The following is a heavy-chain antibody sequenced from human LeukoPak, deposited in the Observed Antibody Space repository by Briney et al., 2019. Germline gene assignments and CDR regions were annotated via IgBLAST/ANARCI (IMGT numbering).Heavy chain of an antibody. V-gene: IGHV3-72*01. D-gene: IGHD3-10*01. CDR3: ARGLRGEVDY. CDR1: GFTFSDHY. CDR2: TRNKANSYTT. Sequence: GGSLRLSCAASGFTFSDHYMDWVRQAPGKGLEWVGRTRNKANSYTTEYAASVKGRFTISRDDSKNSLYLQMNSLKTEDTAVYYCARGLRGEVDYWGQGTLVTVSS. J-gene: IGHJ4*02.